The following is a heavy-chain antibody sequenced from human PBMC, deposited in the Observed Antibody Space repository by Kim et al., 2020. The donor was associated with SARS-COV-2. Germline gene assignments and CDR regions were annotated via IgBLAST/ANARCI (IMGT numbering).Heavy chain of an antibody. V-gene: IGHV3-33*01. CDR3: ARGPLRGGVYFDY. CDR1: GFTFRSYG. CDR2: ICYDGTNK. Sequence: GGSLRLSCVVSGFTFRSYGMHWSRQAPGKGLEWVAVICYDGTNKYYADSVKGRFTISRDNSNNPLYLQVNSLRAEDTAVYYCARGPLRGGVYFDYWGQGTLVTVSS. J-gene: IGHJ4*02. D-gene: IGHD3-10*01.